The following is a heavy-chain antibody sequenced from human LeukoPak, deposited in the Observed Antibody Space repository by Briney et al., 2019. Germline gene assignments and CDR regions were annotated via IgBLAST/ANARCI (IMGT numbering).Heavy chain of an antibody. CDR3: ARDLGSNYVDWYFDL. D-gene: IGHD4-11*01. J-gene: IGHJ2*01. V-gene: IGHV4-59*01. CDR2: IYYSEST. Sequence: SETLSLTCTVSGGSISSYYWSWIRQPPGKGLEWIGYIYYSESTNYNPSLKSRVTISVDTSKNQFSLKLSSVTAADTAVYYCARDLGSNYVDWYFDLWGRGTLVTVSS. CDR1: GGSISSYY.